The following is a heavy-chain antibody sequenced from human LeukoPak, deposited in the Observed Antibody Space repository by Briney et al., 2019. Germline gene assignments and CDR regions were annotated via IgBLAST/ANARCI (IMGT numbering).Heavy chain of an antibody. J-gene: IGHJ5*02. V-gene: IGHV4-59*01. CDR1: GDSISSYY. D-gene: IGHD3-10*01. CDR3: ARDMLGYYYGSGNYGSFDT. CDR2: IYYSGIS. Sequence: SETLSLTCTVSGDSISSYYWSWIRQSPGKGLEWIGYIYYSGISDYNPSLRSRVTMSVDTSKNQFSLKLNSLTAADTAVYYCARDMLGYYYGSGNYGSFDTWGQGTLVTVSS.